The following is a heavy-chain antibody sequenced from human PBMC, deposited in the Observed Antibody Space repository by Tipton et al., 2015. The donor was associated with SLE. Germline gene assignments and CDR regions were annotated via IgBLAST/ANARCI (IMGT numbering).Heavy chain of an antibody. CDR3: ASSRGYCIAGSCYDYYMDV. CDR1: GGSISSYY. V-gene: IGHV4-59*12. Sequence: TLSLTCTVSGGSISSYYWSWIRQPPGKGLEWIGYIYYSGSTYYNPSLKSRVTISVDTSKNQFSLKLSSVTAADTALYYCASSRGYCIAGSCYDYYMDVWGKGTTVTVAS. J-gene: IGHJ6*03. CDR2: IYYSGST. D-gene: IGHD2-15*01.